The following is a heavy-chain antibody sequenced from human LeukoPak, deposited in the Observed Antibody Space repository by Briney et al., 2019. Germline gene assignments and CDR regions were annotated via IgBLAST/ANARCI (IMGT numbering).Heavy chain of an antibody. V-gene: IGHV3-48*04. Sequence: GGSLRPSCAASGFTFSTYSMNWVRQAPGKGLEWVSYISGSSGTIYYADPVKGRFTISRDNAKNSLYLQMNSLRAEDTAVYYCARDRRHLRGYFDLWGRGTLVTVSS. CDR2: ISGSSGTI. CDR3: ARDRRHLRGYFDL. J-gene: IGHJ2*01. CDR1: GFTFSTYS.